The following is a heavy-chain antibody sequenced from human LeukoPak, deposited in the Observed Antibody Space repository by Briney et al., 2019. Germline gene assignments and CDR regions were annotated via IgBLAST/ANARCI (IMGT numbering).Heavy chain of an antibody. V-gene: IGHV4-59*01. CDR3: ARTYSSGWYVDY. CDR2: IYYSGST. Sequence: PSETLSLTCTVSGGSISSYYWSLIRQPPGKGLEWIGYIYYSGSTNYNPSLKSRVTISVDTSKNQFSLKLSSVTAADTAVYYCARTYSSGWYVDYWGQGTLVTVSS. J-gene: IGHJ4*02. CDR1: GGSISSYY. D-gene: IGHD6-19*01.